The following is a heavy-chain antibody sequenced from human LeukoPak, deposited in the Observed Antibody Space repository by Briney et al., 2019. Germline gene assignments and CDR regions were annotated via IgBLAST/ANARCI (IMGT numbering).Heavy chain of an antibody. CDR1: GFVFSSFW. CDR2: INQDGSEE. CDR3: SGSASGWYDY. Sequence: GGSLRLSCAASGFVFSSFWMIWVRQAPGKGLEWVATINQDGSEEYYVDSVKGRFTISRDNAKNSLSLQMSRLRAEDTAVYYCSGSASGWYDYWGQGTLVTVSS. D-gene: IGHD6-19*01. V-gene: IGHV3-7*01. J-gene: IGHJ4*02.